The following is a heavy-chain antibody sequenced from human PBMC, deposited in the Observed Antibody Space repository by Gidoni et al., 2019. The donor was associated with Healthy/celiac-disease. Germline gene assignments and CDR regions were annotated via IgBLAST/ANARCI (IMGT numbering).Heavy chain of an antibody. J-gene: IGHJ6*02. V-gene: IGHV4-4*07. CDR1: GGSISSYY. D-gene: IGHD3-22*01. Sequence: QVQLQESGPGLVKPSETLSLTCTVSGGSISSYYWSWIRQPAGKGLEWIGRIYPSGSTNYNPSLKSRVTMSVDTSKNQFSLKLSSVTAADTAVYYCARVNYYDSSGYSYYYYGMDVWGQGTTVTVSS. CDR2: IYPSGST. CDR3: ARVNYYDSSGYSYYYYGMDV.